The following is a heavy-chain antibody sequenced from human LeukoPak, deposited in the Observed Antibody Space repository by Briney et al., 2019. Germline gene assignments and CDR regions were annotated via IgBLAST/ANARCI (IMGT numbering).Heavy chain of an antibody. CDR1: GFTFSSYA. CDR3: ARVGAAAATREFDY. V-gene: IGHV3-30*04. CDR2: ISYDGSNK. Sequence: GGSLRLSCAASGFTFSSYAMHWVRQAPGKGLEWVAVISYDGSNKYYADSVKGRFTISRDNAKNSLYLQMNSLRAEDTAVYYCARVGAAAATREFDYWGQGTLVTVSS. D-gene: IGHD6-13*01. J-gene: IGHJ4*02.